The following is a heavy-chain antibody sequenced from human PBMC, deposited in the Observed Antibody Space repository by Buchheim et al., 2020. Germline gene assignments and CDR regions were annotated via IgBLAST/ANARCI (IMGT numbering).Heavy chain of an antibody. CDR1: GFSFSSYV. CDR2: ISGGGGST. Sequence: VQLLESGGGFVQPGGSLRLSCAASGFSFSSYVMSWVRQAPGRGLEWVSAISGGGGSTNYADSVKGRFTISRDNYKNTLYLQMSTLRAEDTAVYYCAKDLGGQSLAAVRSTLFDSWGQGTL. J-gene: IGHJ4*02. CDR3: AKDLGGQSLAAVRSTLFDS. V-gene: IGHV3-23*01. D-gene: IGHD3-16*01.